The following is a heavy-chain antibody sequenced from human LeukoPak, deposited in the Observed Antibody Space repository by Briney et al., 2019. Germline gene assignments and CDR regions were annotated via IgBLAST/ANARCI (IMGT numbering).Heavy chain of an antibody. CDR2: IIPIFGTA. CDR3: AQRALYYNSSGYDET. V-gene: IGHV1-69*13. D-gene: IGHD3-22*01. CDR1: GGTFSSYA. J-gene: IGHJ5*02. Sequence: PGASVKVSCKASGGTFSSYAISWVRQAPGQGLEWMGGIIPIFGTANYAQKFQGRVTITADESTSTAYMELSSLRSEDTAVYYCAQRALYYNSSGYDETWGQGTLVTVSS.